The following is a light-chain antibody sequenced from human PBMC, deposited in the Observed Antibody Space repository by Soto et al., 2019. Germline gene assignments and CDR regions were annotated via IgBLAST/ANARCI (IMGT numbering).Light chain of an antibody. V-gene: IGKV3-11*01. Sequence: EIVLTQSPATLSLSPGERATLSCRACQSVSSFLAWYQQKPGQAPRLLIYDASKRATGIPTRFSGSGSGTDFTLTISSLEPEDIAVYYCQQRINWPLTFGGGTKVGIK. CDR3: QQRINWPLT. J-gene: IGKJ4*01. CDR2: DAS. CDR1: QSVSSF.